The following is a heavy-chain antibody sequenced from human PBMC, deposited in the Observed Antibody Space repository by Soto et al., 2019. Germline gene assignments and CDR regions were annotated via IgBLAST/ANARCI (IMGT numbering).Heavy chain of an antibody. D-gene: IGHD4-17*01. J-gene: IGHJ4*02. CDR2: ISDSGGTT. V-gene: IGHV3-23*01. CDR1: GFTFSSYA. CDR3: AKLPYGDYGNFDY. Sequence: EVQLLESGGGLVQPGGSLRLSCAASGFTFSSYAMSWVRQAPGEGLEWVSAISDSGGTTYYADSVKGRFTISRDNSKNTLYLQMNNLRAEDTDVYSCAKLPYGDYGNFDYWGQGTLVTVSS.